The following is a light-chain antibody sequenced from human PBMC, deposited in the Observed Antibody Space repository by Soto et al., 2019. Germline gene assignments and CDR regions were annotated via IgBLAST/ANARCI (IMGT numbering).Light chain of an antibody. V-gene: IGLV2-14*01. Sequence: QSVLTHPASVSGSPGQSITISCTGTSSDVGGYNYVSWYQQQSGKAPKLIIHEVSNRPSGVSNRFSGSKSGNTASLTISGLQAEDEADYYCDSYTSSRAYVFGIGTKVTVL. CDR1: SSDVGGYNY. CDR3: DSYTSSRAYV. J-gene: IGLJ1*01. CDR2: EVS.